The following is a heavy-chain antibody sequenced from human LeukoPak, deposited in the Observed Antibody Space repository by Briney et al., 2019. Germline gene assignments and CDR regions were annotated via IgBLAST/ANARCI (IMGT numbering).Heavy chain of an antibody. CDR3: ARVAPLGARELLVVAPRGFDP. CDR1: GGTFSSYA. Sequence: ASVTVTCKASGGTFSSYAISWVRQAPGQGLEWMGGIIPIFGTANYAQKFQGRVTITADESTSTAYMELSSLRSEDTAVYYCARVAPLGARELLVVAPRGFDPWGQGTLVTVSS. D-gene: IGHD3-22*01. CDR2: IIPIFGTA. V-gene: IGHV1-69*13. J-gene: IGHJ5*02.